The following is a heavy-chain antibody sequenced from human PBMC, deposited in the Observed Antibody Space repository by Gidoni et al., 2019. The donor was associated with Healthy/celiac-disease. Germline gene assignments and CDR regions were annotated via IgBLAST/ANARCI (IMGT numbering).Heavy chain of an antibody. CDR3: ARAYYDFWSVLNWFDP. J-gene: IGHJ5*02. V-gene: IGHV1-2*02. CDR1: GYTFTGDY. D-gene: IGHD3-3*01. CDR2: INPHSGCT. Sequence: QVQLVQSGAEVKKPGASVKVSCKASGYTFTGDYMHWVRQAPGQGLEWMGWINPHSGCTNYAQKFQGRVTMTRDTSISTAYMELSRLRSDDTAVYYCARAYYDFWSVLNWFDPWGQGTLVTVSS.